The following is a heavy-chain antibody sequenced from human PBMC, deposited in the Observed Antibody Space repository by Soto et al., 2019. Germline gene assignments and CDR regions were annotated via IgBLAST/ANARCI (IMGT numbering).Heavy chain of an antibody. CDR2: ISGGGNGA. V-gene: IGHV3-23*01. Sequence: EVHLLESGGGLVQPGGALRLSCAASGFTFSTYTMNWARQAPGRGLEWVAGISGGGNGAFYADPRKGRVAISRDNSNNTLYLQMNSLRAEDTAVYYCAKDPVPDGRWNFDYWGQGTLVTVSS. J-gene: IGHJ4*02. CDR3: AKDPVPDGRWNFDY. D-gene: IGHD2-2*01. CDR1: GFTFSTYT.